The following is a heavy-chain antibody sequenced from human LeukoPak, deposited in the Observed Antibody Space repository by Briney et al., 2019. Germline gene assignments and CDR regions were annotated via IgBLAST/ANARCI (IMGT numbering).Heavy chain of an antibody. CDR2: ISAYNGNT. D-gene: IGHD2-2*01. V-gene: IGHV1-18*01. CDR3: ARFVVVPASDWFDP. CDR1: GYTFTSYG. Sequence: SVKVSCKASGYTFTSYGISWVRQAPGQGLEWMGWISAYNGNTNYAQKLQGRVTTTTDTSTSTAYMELRSLRSDDTAVYYCARFVVVPASDWFDPWGQGTLVTVSS. J-gene: IGHJ5*02.